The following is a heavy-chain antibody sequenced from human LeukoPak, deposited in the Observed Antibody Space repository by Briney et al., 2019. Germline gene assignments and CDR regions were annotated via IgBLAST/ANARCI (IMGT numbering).Heavy chain of an antibody. CDR1: GGSINNYY. CDR3: ARGLQVGNTGFYFDY. V-gene: IGHV4-59*01. CDR2: IYYRGST. J-gene: IGHJ4*02. Sequence: SETLSLTCTVSGGSINNYYWSGIRQPPGKGLEWIGYIYYRGSTNYNPSLRSRVTFSVDTSKNQFSLKLNSVTAADTAVYYCARGLQVGNTGFYFDYWGQGTLVTVSS. D-gene: IGHD5-12*01.